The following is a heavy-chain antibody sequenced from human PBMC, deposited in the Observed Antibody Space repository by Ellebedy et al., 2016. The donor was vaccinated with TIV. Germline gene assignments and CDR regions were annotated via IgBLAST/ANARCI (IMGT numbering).Heavy chain of an antibody. J-gene: IGHJ4*02. V-gene: IGHV3-23*01. D-gene: IGHD2-2*02. CDR2: ISGSGGST. CDR1: GFTFSSYA. CDR3: AKDMDIVVVPAAITFDY. Sequence: GESLKISXAASGFTFSSYAMSWVRQAPGKGLEWVSAISGSGGSTYYADSVKGRFTISRDNSKNTLYLQMNSLRAEDTAVYYCAKDMDIVVVPAAITFDYWGQGTLVTVSS.